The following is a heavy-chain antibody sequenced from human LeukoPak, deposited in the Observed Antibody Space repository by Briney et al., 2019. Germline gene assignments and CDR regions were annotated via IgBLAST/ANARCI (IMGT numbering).Heavy chain of an antibody. CDR2: ISSSSSYI. J-gene: IGHJ4*02. D-gene: IGHD4-17*01. CDR1: GFTFSSYS. V-gene: IGHV3-21*04. Sequence: GGSLRLSCAASGFTFSSYSMNWVRQAPGKGLGWVSSISSSSSYIYYADSVKGRFTISRDNSKNTLYLQMNSLRAEDTAVYYCAKDHFYGDYSRNCFDYWGQGTLVTVSS. CDR3: AKDHFYGDYSRNCFDY.